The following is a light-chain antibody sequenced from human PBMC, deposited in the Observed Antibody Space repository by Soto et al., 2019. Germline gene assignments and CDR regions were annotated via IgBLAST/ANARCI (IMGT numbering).Light chain of an antibody. CDR1: SSNIGNNY. CDR2: DNN. CDR3: GTWDSSLSALV. J-gene: IGLJ2*01. Sequence: QSALTQPPSVSAAPGQKVTISCSGSSSNIGNNYVSWYQQLPGTAPKLLIYDNNKRPSGIPDRFSGSKSGTSATLGITGLQTGDEADYYCGTWDSSLSALVFGGGT. V-gene: IGLV1-51*01.